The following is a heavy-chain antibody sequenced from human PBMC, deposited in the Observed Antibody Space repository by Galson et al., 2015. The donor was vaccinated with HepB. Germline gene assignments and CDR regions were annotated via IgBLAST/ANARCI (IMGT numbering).Heavy chain of an antibody. D-gene: IGHD6-13*01. J-gene: IGHJ6*02. CDR1: GFTFSSYA. Sequence: SLRLSCAASGFTFSSYAMTWVRQAPAKGLEWVSTISGSGTTTYYAASMKGRFTMSRDNSKNTVYLQMNSLRVEDTALYYCAKGWEAAAGTNGMDAWGQGTTVTVFS. V-gene: IGHV3-23*01. CDR2: ISGSGTTT. CDR3: AKGWEAAAGTNGMDA.